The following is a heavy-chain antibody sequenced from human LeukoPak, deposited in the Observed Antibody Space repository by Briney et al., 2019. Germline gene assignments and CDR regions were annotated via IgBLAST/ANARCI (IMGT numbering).Heavy chain of an antibody. CDR1: GFTFSSYA. D-gene: IGHD2-21*02. Sequence: GGSLRLSCAASGFTFSSYAMSWVRQAPGKGLEWVSAISGSGGSTYYADSVKGRFTISRDNSKNTLYLQMNSLRSEDTAVYYCATTPNIKVVTGDQHWGQGTLVTVSS. J-gene: IGHJ1*01. CDR3: ATTPNIKVVTGDQH. CDR2: ISGSGGST. V-gene: IGHV3-23*01.